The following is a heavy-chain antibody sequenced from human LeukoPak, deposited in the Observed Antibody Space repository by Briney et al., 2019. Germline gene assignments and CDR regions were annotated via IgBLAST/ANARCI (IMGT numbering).Heavy chain of an antibody. J-gene: IGHJ3*02. D-gene: IGHD3-16*01. V-gene: IGHV3-23*01. CDR2: ISGSGGST. Sequence: PGGSLRLSCAASGFTFSSYAMSWVRQAPGKGLEWVSAISGSGGSTYYADSVKGRFTISRDNSKNTLYLQMNSLRAEDTAVYYCAIDPRDYDYIWRDAFDTWGQGTMVTVSS. CDR1: GFTFSSYA. CDR3: AIDPRDYDYIWRDAFDT.